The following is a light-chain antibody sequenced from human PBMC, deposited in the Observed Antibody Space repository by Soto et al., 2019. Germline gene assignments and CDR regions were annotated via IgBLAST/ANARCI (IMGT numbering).Light chain of an antibody. Sequence: QSVLTQPASVSGSPGQPITISCTGTSSDVGGYNYVSWYQHHPGKAPKLIIYDVSNRPSGVSNPFSGSKSGNTASLTISGLQPEDEADYYCSSYTTSNTRQIVFGTGTKVTVL. CDR1: SSDVGGYNY. V-gene: IGLV2-14*03. J-gene: IGLJ1*01. CDR2: DVS. CDR3: SSYTTSNTRQIV.